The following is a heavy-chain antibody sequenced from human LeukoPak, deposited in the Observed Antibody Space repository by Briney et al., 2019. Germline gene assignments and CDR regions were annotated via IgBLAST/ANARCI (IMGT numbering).Heavy chain of an antibody. V-gene: IGHV3-23*01. CDR1: DFTFSQFG. Sequence: GGSLRLSCAASDFTFSQFGMSWVRQAPGKRLEWVSAISGSGGSTYYANSLRGRFTISRDNSKNTLYLEINDLRAEDTAIYYCAKVRDSSGYYSWFDPWGQGTLVTVSS. CDR3: AKVRDSSGYYSWFDP. CDR2: ISGSGGST. J-gene: IGHJ5*02. D-gene: IGHD3-22*01.